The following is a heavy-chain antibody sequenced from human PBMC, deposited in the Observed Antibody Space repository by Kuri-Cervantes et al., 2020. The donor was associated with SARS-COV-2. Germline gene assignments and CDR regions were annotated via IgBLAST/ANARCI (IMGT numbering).Heavy chain of an antibody. CDR3: ARVAGSYYYYGMDV. J-gene: IGHJ6*02. CDR1: GGTFSSYA. Sequence: SVKVSCKASGGTFSSYAISWVRQAPGQGLEWMGGIIPILGIANYAQKFQGRVTITADKSTSTAYMGLSSLRSEDTAVYYCARVAGSYYYYGMDVWGQGTTVTVSS. D-gene: IGHD2-15*01. V-gene: IGHV1-69*10. CDR2: IIPILGIA.